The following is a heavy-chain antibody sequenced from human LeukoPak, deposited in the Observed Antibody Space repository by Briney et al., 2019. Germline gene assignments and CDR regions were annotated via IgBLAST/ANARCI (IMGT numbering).Heavy chain of an antibody. Sequence: PGGSLRLSCVASGFTFSTYWMGWVRQAPGKGLEWVGRIKSKTDGGTTDYAAPVKGRFTISRDDSKNTLYLQMNSLKTEDTAVYYCTTISSGGELLFSDFDYWGQGTLVTVSS. V-gene: IGHV3-15*01. J-gene: IGHJ4*02. D-gene: IGHD1-26*01. CDR1: GFTFSTYW. CDR3: TTISSGGELLFSDFDY. CDR2: IKSKTDGGTT.